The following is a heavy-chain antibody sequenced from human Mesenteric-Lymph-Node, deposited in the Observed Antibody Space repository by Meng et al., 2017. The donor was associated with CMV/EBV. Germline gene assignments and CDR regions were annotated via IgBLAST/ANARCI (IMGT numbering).Heavy chain of an antibody. Sequence: GGSLRLSCAASGFTFSSYSMNWVRQAPGKGLEWVSVIYSGGSSTYYADSVKGRFTISRDNSKNTLYLQMNSLRAEDTAVYYCAKHGDGFYYFDYWGQGTLVTVSS. CDR1: GFTFSSYS. CDR2: IYSGGSST. D-gene: IGHD5-24*01. CDR3: AKHGDGFYYFDY. J-gene: IGHJ4*02. V-gene: IGHV3-23*03.